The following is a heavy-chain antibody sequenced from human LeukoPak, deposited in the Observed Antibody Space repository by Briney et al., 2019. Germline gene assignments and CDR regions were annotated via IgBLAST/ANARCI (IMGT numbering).Heavy chain of an antibody. V-gene: IGHV3-30-3*01. Sequence: GRSLRLSCAASGFTFSSYAMHWVRQAPGKGLEWVAVISYDGSNKYYADSVKGRFTISRDNSKNTLYLQMNSLRAEDTAVYYCARDTAMGEYYFDYWGQGTLVTVSS. J-gene: IGHJ4*02. CDR3: ARDTAMGEYYFDY. CDR1: GFTFSSYA. D-gene: IGHD5-18*01. CDR2: ISYDGSNK.